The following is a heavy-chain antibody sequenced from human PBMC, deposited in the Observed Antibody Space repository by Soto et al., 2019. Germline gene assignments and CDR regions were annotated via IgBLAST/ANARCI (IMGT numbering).Heavy chain of an antibody. V-gene: IGHV3-23*01. CDR3: AKEGGNLYDILTGYYLQLDAFDI. D-gene: IGHD3-9*01. CDR2: ISGSGGST. CDR1: GFTFSSYA. Sequence: GGSLRLSCAASGFTFSSYAMSWVRQAPGKGLEWVSAISGSGGSTYYADSVKGRFTISRDNSKNTLYLQMNSLRAEDTAVYYCAKEGGNLYDILTGYYLQLDAFDIWGQGTMVTVSS. J-gene: IGHJ3*02.